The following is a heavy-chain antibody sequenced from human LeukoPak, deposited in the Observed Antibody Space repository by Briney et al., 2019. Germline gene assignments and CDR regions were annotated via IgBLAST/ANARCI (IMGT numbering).Heavy chain of an antibody. CDR3: ARHYYGSGSYYNDAYFDY. D-gene: IGHD3-10*01. V-gene: IGHV4-39*01. Sequence: SETLSLTCTVSGGSISSSSYYWGAFASPQGRGRRGFGGTYYSGSTYYNPSLKSRVTISVDTSKNQFSLKLSSVTAADTAVYYCARHYYGSGSYYNDAYFDYWGQGTLVTVSS. CDR1: GGSISSSSYY. CDR2: TYYSGST. J-gene: IGHJ4*02.